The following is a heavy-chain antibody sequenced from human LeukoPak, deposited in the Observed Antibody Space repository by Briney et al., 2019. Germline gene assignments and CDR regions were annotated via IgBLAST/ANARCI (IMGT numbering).Heavy chain of an antibody. D-gene: IGHD3-10*01. J-gene: IGHJ6*02. CDR2: MNPNSGNT. CDR1: GYTFTSYD. CDR3: ARPFKYYYGSGIWPDYYGMDV. V-gene: IGHV1-8*01. Sequence: GASVKVSCKASGYTFTSYDINWVRQATGQGLEWMGWMNPNSGNTGYAQKFQGRVTMTRNTSISTAYMELSSLRSEDTAVYYCARPFKYYYGSGIWPDYYGMDVWGQGTTVTVSS.